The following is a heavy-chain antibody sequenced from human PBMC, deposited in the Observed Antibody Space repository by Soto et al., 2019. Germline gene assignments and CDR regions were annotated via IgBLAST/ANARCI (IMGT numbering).Heavy chain of an antibody. D-gene: IGHD4-17*01. Sequence: SETLSLTCTVSGGSISLYYWNWIRQSPGKGLEWIGYMYYSGSTNYRSSLKSRVTISGDTSKNQFSLRLRSVTAAGTAVYFCARSTGYGDSYFDYWGQGALVTVSS. J-gene: IGHJ4*02. CDR1: GGSISLYY. CDR2: MYYSGST. CDR3: ARSTGYGDSYFDY. V-gene: IGHV4-59*01.